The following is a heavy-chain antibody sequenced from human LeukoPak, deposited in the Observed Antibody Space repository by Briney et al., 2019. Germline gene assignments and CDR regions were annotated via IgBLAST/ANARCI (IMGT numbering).Heavy chain of an antibody. CDR2: ISSSRRTI. CDR1: GFTFSSYN. J-gene: IGHJ4*02. CDR3: AKGAYYYDSSGPPGN. V-gene: IGHV3-48*04. Sequence: GGSLRLSCAASGFTFSSYNINWVRQAPGKGLEWVSYISSSRRTISYADSVKGRFTISRDNAKNSLYLQMNSLRAEDTALYYCAKGAYYYDSSGPPGNWGQGTLVTVSS. D-gene: IGHD3-22*01.